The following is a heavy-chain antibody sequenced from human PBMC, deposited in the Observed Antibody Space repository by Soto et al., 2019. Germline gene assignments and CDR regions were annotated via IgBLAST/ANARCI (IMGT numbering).Heavy chain of an antibody. CDR3: ARGGNYYSWDLHY. D-gene: IGHD1-26*01. CDR1: GYTFTTYA. V-gene: IGHV1-3*05. Sequence: QVQLVQSGAEEKKPGASVKVSCKASGYTFTTYAMHWVRQAPGQRLEWMGWINAGNGNTKYSQKFQGRVTITRDTSASKAYMELSSLRSEDTAVFYCARGGNYYSWDLHYWGQGTLVTVSS. J-gene: IGHJ4*02. CDR2: INAGNGNT.